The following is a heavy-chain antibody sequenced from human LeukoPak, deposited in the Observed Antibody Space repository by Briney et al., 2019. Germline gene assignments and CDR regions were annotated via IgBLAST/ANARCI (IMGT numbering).Heavy chain of an antibody. J-gene: IGHJ4*02. CDR1: GFSFRSYW. Sequence: PGGSLRLSCAASGFSFRSYWMTWVRQAPGKGLEWVSAISGSGGSTYYADSVKGRFTISRDNSKNTLYLQMNSLRAEDTAVYYCAKGGYQLLFSFDYWGQGTLVTVSS. CDR2: ISGSGGST. V-gene: IGHV3-23*01. CDR3: AKGGYQLLFSFDY. D-gene: IGHD2-2*01.